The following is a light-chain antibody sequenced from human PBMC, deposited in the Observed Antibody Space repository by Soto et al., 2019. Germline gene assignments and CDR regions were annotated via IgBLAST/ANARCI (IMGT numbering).Light chain of an antibody. V-gene: IGLV2-14*01. J-gene: IGLJ2*01. Sequence: QSALTQPASVSGSPGQSITISCTGTSSDVGGYNYVSWYQQHPGKAPKLMIYDVSNRPSGVSNRFSDSKSGNTASLTISGLQAEDEADYYCSSYTSGGTLVVFGGGTKLTVL. CDR1: SSDVGGYNY. CDR3: SSYTSGGTLVV. CDR2: DVS.